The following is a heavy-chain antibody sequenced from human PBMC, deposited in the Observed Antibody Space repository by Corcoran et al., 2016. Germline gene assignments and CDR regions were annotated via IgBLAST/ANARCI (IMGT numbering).Heavy chain of an antibody. J-gene: IGHJ6*02. Sequence: QVQLQQWGAGLLKPSETLSLTCAVYGGSFSGYYWSWIRQPPGKGLEWIGEINHSGSTNYNPSLKSRVTISVDTSKNQFSLKLSSVTAADTAVYYCARVPAKGGVTPMDVWGQGTTVTVSS. CDR1: GGSFSGYY. CDR2: INHSGST. V-gene: IGHV4-34*01. CDR3: ARVPAKGGVTPMDV. D-gene: IGHD3-16*01.